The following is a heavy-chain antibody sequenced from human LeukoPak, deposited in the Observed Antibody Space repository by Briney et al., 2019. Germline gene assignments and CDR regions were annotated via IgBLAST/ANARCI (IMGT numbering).Heavy chain of an antibody. CDR2: ISAYNGNT. J-gene: IGHJ6*02. V-gene: IGHV1-18*01. D-gene: IGHD6-13*01. CDR3: ARLGIAAAGNYYYYGMDG. CDR1: GYTFTSYG. Sequence: ASVKVSCKASGYTFTSYGISWVRQAPGQGLEWMGWISAYNGNTNYAQKLQGRVTMTTDTSTSTAYMELRSLGSDDTAVYYCARLGIAAAGNYYYYGMDGRGQGATVTVSS.